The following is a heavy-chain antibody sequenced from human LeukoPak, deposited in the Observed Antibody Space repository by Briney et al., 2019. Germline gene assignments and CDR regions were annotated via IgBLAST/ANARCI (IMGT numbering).Heavy chain of an antibody. CDR1: GGSISSSSYY. J-gene: IGHJ4*02. CDR3: AVCYYVGSFDY. Sequence: SETLSLTCTVSGGSISSSSYYWGWIRQPPGKGLEWIGSIYYSGSTYYNPSLKSRVTISVDTSKNQFSLKLSSVTAADTAVYYCAVCYYVGSFDYWGQGTLVTVSS. D-gene: IGHD1-26*01. CDR2: IYYSGST. V-gene: IGHV4-39*07.